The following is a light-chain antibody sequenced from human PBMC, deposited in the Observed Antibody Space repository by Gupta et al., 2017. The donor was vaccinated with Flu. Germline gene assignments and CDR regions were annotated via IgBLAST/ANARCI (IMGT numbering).Light chain of an antibody. J-gene: IGLJ2*01. CDR2: SND. CDR1: VSYIGTNP. CDR3: ATWDDSQNGVV. V-gene: IGLV1-44*01. Sequence: SVLPQPPLASGTPGQSVTIPISGVVSYIGTNPVNWFQQLLGTAPRLLIFSNDQRPSGVTERFSGTKSGTSASLAISGLQAEDEAEYYCATWDDSQNGVVFGGGTKLTVL.